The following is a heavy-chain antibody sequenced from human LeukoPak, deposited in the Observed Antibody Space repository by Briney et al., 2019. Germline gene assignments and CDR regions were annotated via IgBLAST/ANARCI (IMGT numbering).Heavy chain of an antibody. Sequence: GGSLRLSCAASGFTFSDYYMSWIRQAPGKGLEWVADIKQDGSEKYYVDSVKGRFTISRDNAKNSLFLQMNNLRAEDTAVYYCALTPDYYGSGSFDYWGQGTLVTVSS. CDR3: ALTPDYYGSGSFDY. D-gene: IGHD3-10*01. V-gene: IGHV3-7*01. CDR1: GFTFSDYY. CDR2: IKQDGSEK. J-gene: IGHJ4*02.